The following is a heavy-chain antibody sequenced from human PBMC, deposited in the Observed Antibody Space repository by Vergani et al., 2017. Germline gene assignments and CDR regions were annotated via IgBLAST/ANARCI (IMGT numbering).Heavy chain of an antibody. CDR2: FDPEHGEV. CDR3: AIVTDYYDGSGYYLEY. CDR1: GYSLPELT. J-gene: IGHJ4*02. V-gene: IGHV1-24*01. D-gene: IGHD3-22*01. Sequence: QVQLVQSGSEMRKPGASVKVSCQVSGYSLPELTIHWVRQAPGKGLEWLGGFDPEHGEVNFAHHIQGRVTMTEDTSTDTAYMELGSLRPEDTALYYFAIVTDYYDGSGYYLEYWGQGTLVTVSS.